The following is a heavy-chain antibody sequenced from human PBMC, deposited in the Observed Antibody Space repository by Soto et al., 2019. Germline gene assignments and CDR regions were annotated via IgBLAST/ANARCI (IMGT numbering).Heavy chain of an antibody. CDR1: GFTFSSYA. Sequence: HPGGSLRLSCAASGFTFSSYAMSWVRQAPGKGLEWVSGISGSGDSTYYADSVKGRFTISRDNSKNTLYLQMNGLRAEDTAVYYCAKGVPGIAVAGTGYFQHWGQGTLVTVSS. CDR2: ISGSGDST. J-gene: IGHJ1*01. CDR3: AKGVPGIAVAGTGYFQH. V-gene: IGHV3-23*01. D-gene: IGHD6-19*01.